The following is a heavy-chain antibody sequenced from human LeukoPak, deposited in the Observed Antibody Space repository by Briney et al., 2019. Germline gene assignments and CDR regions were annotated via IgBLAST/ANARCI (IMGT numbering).Heavy chain of an antibody. CDR2: ISYSGNT. D-gene: IGHD6-19*01. CDR3: ARVTVKQWLVFDY. V-gene: IGHV4-39*01. Sequence: SETLSLTCTVSGGSIISSDYHWGWVRQPPGKGLEWIGTISYSGNTDYNPSLRSRVTISVDTSNNQFSLRLGSVTAADTAVYHCARVTVKQWLVFDYWGQGTLVTVSS. CDR1: GGSIISSDYH. J-gene: IGHJ4*02.